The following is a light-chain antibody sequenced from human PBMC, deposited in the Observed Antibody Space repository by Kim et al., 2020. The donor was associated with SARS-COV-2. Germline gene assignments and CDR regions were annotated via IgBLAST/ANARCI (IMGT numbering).Light chain of an antibody. Sequence: SYELTQPPSVSVSPGQTATITCSGDKLGDKYVCWYQQKPGQSPVLLIYHDTRRPSGFPERFSGSNSGDTATLTITETQAMDEADYYCQAWIASTVFGGGTQLTVL. V-gene: IGLV3-1*01. J-gene: IGLJ3*02. CDR2: HDT. CDR1: KLGDKY. CDR3: QAWIASTV.